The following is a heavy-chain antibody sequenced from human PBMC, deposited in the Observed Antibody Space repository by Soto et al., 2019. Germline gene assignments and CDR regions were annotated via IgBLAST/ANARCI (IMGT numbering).Heavy chain of an antibody. CDR3: AREADDYGDLILDY. J-gene: IGHJ4*02. D-gene: IGHD4-17*01. V-gene: IGHV4-31*03. CDR1: GGSISIGGYY. CDR2: IYYSGST. Sequence: PSDTLSLTCTVSGGSISIGGYYWSGLPQHPGKGLEWIGYIYYSGSTYYNPSLKSRVTISVDTSKNQFSLKLSSVTAADTAVYYCAREADDYGDLILDYWGQGTLVTVSS.